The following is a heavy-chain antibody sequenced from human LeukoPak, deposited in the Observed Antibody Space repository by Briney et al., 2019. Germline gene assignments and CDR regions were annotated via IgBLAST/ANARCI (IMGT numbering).Heavy chain of an antibody. CDR2: IIPILGIA. Sequence: GASVKVSCKASGGTFSSYAISWVRQAPGQGLEWMGRIIPILGIANYAQKFQGRVTMTEDTSTDTAYMELSSLRSEDTAVYYCATVNSYSSSWDTGFDPWGQGTLVTVSS. J-gene: IGHJ5*02. CDR3: ATVNSYSSSWDTGFDP. CDR1: GGTFSSYA. D-gene: IGHD6-13*01. V-gene: IGHV1-69*04.